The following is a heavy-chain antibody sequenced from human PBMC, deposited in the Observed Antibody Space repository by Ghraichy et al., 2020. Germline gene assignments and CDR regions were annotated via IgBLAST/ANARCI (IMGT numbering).Heavy chain of an antibody. J-gene: IGHJ6*02. V-gene: IGHV4-39*01. CDR2: IFVGGST. D-gene: IGHD5-18*01. CDR1: GGSILSDTYF. Sequence: SETLSLTCTVSGGSILSDTYFWGWLRQPPGKGLEWIGCIFVGGSTHYKPSLKSRVTISADTSTNQVSLKVSSMTAADTAVYYCARQAPYSPPVYGIDVWGQGTPVTVSS. CDR3: ARQAPYSPPVYGIDV.